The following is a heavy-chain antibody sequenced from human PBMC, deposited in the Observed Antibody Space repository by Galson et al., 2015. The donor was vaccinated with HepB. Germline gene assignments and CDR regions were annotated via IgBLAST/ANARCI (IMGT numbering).Heavy chain of an antibody. Sequence: SLRLSCAASGFTFSSYTMNWVRQAPGKGLEWLSYISTDSSTIYYADSVKGRFTISRDNAKNSLYLQMHSLRDEDTAVYYCAREAVGITIFALARGGQGTLVTVSS. D-gene: IGHD3-3*01. V-gene: IGHV3-48*02. CDR1: GFTFSSYT. CDR2: ISTDSSTI. CDR3: AREAVGITIFALAR. J-gene: IGHJ4*02.